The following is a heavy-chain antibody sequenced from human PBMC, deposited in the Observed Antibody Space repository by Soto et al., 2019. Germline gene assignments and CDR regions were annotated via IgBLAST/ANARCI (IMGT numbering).Heavy chain of an antibody. J-gene: IGHJ4*02. V-gene: IGHV3-15*01. D-gene: IGHD2-2*01. CDR2: IKSKTDGGTT. Sequence: GGSLRLSCAASGFTFSNAWMSWVRQAPGKGLEWVGRIKSKTDGGTTDYAAPVKGRFTISRDDSKNTLYLQMNSLKTENTAVYYCTTEDIVVVPAATTDYWGQGTLVTVSS. CDR3: TTEDIVVVPAATTDY. CDR1: GFTFSNAW.